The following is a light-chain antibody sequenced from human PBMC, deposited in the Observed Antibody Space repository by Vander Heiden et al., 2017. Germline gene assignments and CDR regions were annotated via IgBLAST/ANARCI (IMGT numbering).Light chain of an antibody. CDR1: QSVSSSY. J-gene: IGKJ1*01. CDR3: QQYGSSRET. Sequence: ENALTQSPGTLSLSPGERATLPCRASQSVSSSYLAWYQQKPGQAPRLLIYGASSRATGIPDRFSGSGSGTDFTLTISRLEPEDFAVYYCQQYGSSRETFGQGTKVEIK. V-gene: IGKV3-20*01. CDR2: GAS.